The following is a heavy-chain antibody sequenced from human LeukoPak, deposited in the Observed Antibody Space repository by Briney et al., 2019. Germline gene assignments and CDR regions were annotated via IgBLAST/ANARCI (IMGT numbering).Heavy chain of an antibody. V-gene: IGHV3-9*01. J-gene: IGHJ3*02. CDR3: AKPRERGWLRAFDI. D-gene: IGHD5-12*01. CDR1: GFTFDDYA. Sequence: PGGSLRLSCAASGFTFDDYAMHWVRQAPGKGLEWVSGISWNSGSIGYADSVKGRFTISRDNAKNSLYLQMNSLRAEDTALYYCAKPRERGWLRAFDIWGQGTMVTVSS. CDR2: ISWNSGSI.